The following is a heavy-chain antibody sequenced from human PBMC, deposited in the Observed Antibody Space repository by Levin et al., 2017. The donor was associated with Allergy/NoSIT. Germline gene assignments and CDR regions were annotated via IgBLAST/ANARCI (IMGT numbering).Heavy chain of an antibody. J-gene: IGHJ6*02. CDR2: INPAYGYT. CDR1: GYTFTTYA. D-gene: IGHD5-24*01. CDR3: ACITRDGYTGAMDV. Sequence: ASVKVSCKASGYTFTTYAMHWVRQAPGQRLEWMGWINPAYGYTKYSQKFQGRVTITRDISARTAYMELRSLRSEDTAVYHCACITRDGYTGAMDVWGQGTTVTVSS. V-gene: IGHV1-3*01.